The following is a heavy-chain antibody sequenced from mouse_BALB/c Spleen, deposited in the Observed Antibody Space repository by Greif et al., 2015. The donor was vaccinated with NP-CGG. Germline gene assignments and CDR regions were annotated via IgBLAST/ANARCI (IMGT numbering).Heavy chain of an antibody. Sequence: VKLVESGPGLVAPSQSLSITCTVSGFSLTSYGVHWVRQPPGKGLEWLGVIWAGGSTNYNSALMSRLSISKDNSKSQVFLKMNSLQTDDTAMYYCASYRYDVLYYYAMDYWGQGTSVTVSS. D-gene: IGHD2-14*01. V-gene: IGHV2-9*02. CDR1: GFSLTSYG. J-gene: IGHJ4*01. CDR2: IWAGGST. CDR3: ASYRYDVLYYYAMDY.